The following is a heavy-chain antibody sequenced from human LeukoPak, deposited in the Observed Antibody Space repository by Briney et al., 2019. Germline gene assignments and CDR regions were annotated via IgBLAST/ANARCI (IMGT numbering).Heavy chain of an antibody. CDR1: GDSMSDYF. D-gene: IGHD5-18*01. V-gene: IGHV4-39*01. CDR3: ARKYSYGYFDY. J-gene: IGHJ4*02. CDR2: IYYSGST. Sequence: SETLSLTCTVSGDSMSDYFWTWIRQPPGKGLEWIGSIYYSGSTYYNPSLKSRVTISVDTSKNQFSLKLSSVTAADTAVYYCARKYSYGYFDYWGQGTLVTVSS.